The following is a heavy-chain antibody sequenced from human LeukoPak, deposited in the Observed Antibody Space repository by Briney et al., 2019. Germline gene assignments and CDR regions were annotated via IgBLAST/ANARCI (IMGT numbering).Heavy chain of an antibody. CDR3: AKDRVQSSAFDI. CDR2: ILYDGSNK. V-gene: IGHV3-30*18. D-gene: IGHD1-1*01. J-gene: IGHJ3*02. Sequence: GGSLRLSCAASGFTFSSYGMHWVRQAPGKGLVWVAVILYDGSNKYYADSVKGRFTISRDNSKNTLYLQMNSLRAEDTAVYYCAKDRVQSSAFDIWGQGTMVTVSS. CDR1: GFTFSSYG.